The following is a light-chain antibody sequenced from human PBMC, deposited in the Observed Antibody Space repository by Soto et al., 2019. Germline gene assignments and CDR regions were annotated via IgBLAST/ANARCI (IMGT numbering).Light chain of an antibody. CDR2: EVT. J-gene: IGLJ2*01. V-gene: IGLV2-14*01. CDR1: SSDVGTYSS. Sequence: QSALTQPASVSGSPGQSITISCTGTSSDVGTYSSVSWYQQHPGKAPKLMIYEVTNRPSGVSNRFSGSKSGNTASLTISGLQAEDEADYYCSSYTSSSTLVFGGGTKVTV. CDR3: SSYTSSSTLV.